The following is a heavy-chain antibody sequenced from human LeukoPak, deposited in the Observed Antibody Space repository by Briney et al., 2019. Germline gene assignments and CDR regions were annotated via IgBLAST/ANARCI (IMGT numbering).Heavy chain of an antibody. D-gene: IGHD1-1*01. CDR3: ARASDNAEVED. CDR1: GFTFSSYW. Sequence: GSLRLSCAASGFTFSSYWMSWVRQAPGKGLEWIGHISYIGSTNYNPSLKSRVTISVDTSKNQFSLKLRSVTAADTAVYYCARASDNAEVEDWGQGTLVTVSS. J-gene: IGHJ4*02. CDR2: ISYIGST. V-gene: IGHV4-59*01.